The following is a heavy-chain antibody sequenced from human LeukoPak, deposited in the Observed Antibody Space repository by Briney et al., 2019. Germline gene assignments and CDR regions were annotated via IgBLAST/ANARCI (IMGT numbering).Heavy chain of an antibody. CDR3: ARVPSTVGYLDY. J-gene: IGHJ4*02. D-gene: IGHD4-17*01. CDR1: GFAFSNYW. CDR2: MNQGGSQK. Sequence: GGSLRLSCAASGFAFSNYWMTWVRQAPGKGLEWVADMNQGGSQKYYVDSVKGRFTISRDNAKNSLYLQMNSLRAEDTAMYYCARVPSTVGYLDYWGQGTPVTVSS. V-gene: IGHV3-7*04.